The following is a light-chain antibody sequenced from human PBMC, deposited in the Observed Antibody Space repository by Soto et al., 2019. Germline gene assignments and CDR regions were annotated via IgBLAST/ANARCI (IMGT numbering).Light chain of an antibody. CDR1: SSNIGGNS. J-gene: IGLJ1*01. CDR2: DDN. CDR3: AAWDDSLNGLWV. V-gene: IGLV1-51*01. Sequence: QSVLTQPPSVSAAPGQKVTISCSGSSSNIGGNSVSWYQQLPGTAPKLLIYDDNKRPSGIPDRFPGSKSGTSATLGISGLQSEDEADYYCAAWDDSLNGLWVFGTGTKVTVL.